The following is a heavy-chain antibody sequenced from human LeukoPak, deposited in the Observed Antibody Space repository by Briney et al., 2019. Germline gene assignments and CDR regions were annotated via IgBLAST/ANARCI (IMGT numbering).Heavy chain of an antibody. Sequence: SGPTLVNPTETLTLTCTVSGFSLSNARMGVNWIRQPPGKALEWLAHIFSNDEKSYSTSLKSRLTISMDTSKSQVVLTMTNMDPVDTATYYCAHISLRFGELFPYWGQGTLVTVSS. D-gene: IGHD3-10*01. J-gene: IGHJ4*02. CDR3: AHISLRFGELFPY. V-gene: IGHV2-26*01. CDR2: IFSNDEK. CDR1: GFSLSNARMG.